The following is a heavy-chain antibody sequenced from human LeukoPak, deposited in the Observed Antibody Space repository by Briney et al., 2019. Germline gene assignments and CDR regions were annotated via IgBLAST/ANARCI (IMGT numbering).Heavy chain of an antibody. Sequence: GGSLRLSCAVSGLTFSSSWMDWVRQAPGKGLEWVASINPDGNKKYSADSVKGRFTISRDNAENSLYMQMNSLRVEDTAFYYCARDLAYSRLDYWGQGMLVTVSS. J-gene: IGHJ4*02. V-gene: IGHV3-7*01. CDR1: GLTFSSSW. CDR2: INPDGNKK. D-gene: IGHD5-18*01. CDR3: ARDLAYSRLDY.